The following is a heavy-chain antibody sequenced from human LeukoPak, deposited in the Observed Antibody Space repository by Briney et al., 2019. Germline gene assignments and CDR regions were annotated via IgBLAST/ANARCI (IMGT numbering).Heavy chain of an antibody. V-gene: IGHV3-23*01. CDR1: GFTFSSYA. J-gene: IGHJ4*02. Sequence: TGGSLRLSCAAPGFTFSSYAMSWVRQAPGKGLEWVSAISGSGGSTYYADSVKGRFTISRDNSKNTLYLQMNSLRAEDTAVYYCAKSPTYYDILTGYYWEYYFDYWGQGTLVTVSS. CDR3: AKSPTYYDILTGYYWEYYFDY. CDR2: ISGSGGST. D-gene: IGHD3-9*01.